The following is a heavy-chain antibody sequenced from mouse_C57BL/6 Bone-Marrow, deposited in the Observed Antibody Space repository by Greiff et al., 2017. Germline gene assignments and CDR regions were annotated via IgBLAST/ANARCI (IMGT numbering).Heavy chain of an antibody. Sequence: VQLQESGAELVKPGASVKMSCKASGYTFTTYPIEWMKQNHGKSLEWIGNFHPYNDDTKYNEKFKGKATLTVEKASSTVYLELSRLTSEDSAVYYCVRGGDEYSALDYWGQGASVTVSS. V-gene: IGHV1-47*01. J-gene: IGHJ4*01. CDR3: VRGGDEYSALDY. D-gene: IGHD2-10*02. CDR2: FHPYNDDT. CDR1: GYTFTTYP.